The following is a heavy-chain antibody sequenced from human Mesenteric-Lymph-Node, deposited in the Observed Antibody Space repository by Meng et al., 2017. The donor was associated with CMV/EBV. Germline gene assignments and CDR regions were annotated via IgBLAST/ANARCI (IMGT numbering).Heavy chain of an antibody. CDR2: IYWDDVK. J-gene: IGHJ4*02. Sequence: QITLKESGPTLVKPTQTLKLTCTFSGLALSTSGVGVGWIRQPPGKALEWLALIYWDDVKRYSPSLKSRLTITKDTSKNQVVLTMTNMDPVDTATYYCEHSSGIAAAGPFYFDYWGQGTLVTVSS. D-gene: IGHD6-13*01. CDR1: GLALSTSGVG. V-gene: IGHV2-5*02. CDR3: EHSSGIAAAGPFYFDY.